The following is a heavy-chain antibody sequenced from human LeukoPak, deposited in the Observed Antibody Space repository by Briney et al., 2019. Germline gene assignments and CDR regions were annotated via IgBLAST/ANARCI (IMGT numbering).Heavy chain of an antibody. CDR2: INPSGGST. D-gene: IGHD2-21*01. CDR1: GYTFTSYY. Sequence: EASVKVSFTASGYTFTSYYMHWVRQAPGQGLEWMGIINPSGGSTSYAQKFQGRVTMTRDMSTSTVYTELSSLRSEDTAVYYCARDLPHALYSLFDYWGQGTLVTVSS. CDR3: ARDLPHALYSLFDY. J-gene: IGHJ4*02. V-gene: IGHV1-46*01.